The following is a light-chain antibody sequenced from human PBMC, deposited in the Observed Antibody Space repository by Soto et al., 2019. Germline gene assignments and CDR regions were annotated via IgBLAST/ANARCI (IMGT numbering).Light chain of an antibody. Sequence: QSALTQPASVSGSPGQSITISCTGTSSYVGGYNYVSWYQQHPGKAPKLMIYDVSNRPSGVSNRFSGSTSVNTASLTISGLQAEDAADYYCSSYTSSSTLVVFGGGTKLTVL. J-gene: IGLJ2*01. CDR3: SSYTSSSTLVV. CDR2: DVS. CDR1: SSYVGGYNY. V-gene: IGLV2-14*01.